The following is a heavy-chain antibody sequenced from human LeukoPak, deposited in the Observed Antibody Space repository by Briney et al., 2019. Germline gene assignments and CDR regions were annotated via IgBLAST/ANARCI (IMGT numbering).Heavy chain of an antibody. J-gene: IGHJ4*02. CDR3: ARDRTYCGGDCHSSRFDY. CDR1: GFTFSSYW. V-gene: IGHV3-74*01. Sequence: AGGSLRLSCAASGFTFSSYWMHWVRQAPGKGLVWVSRVNSEGSRTTYADSVNGRFTISRDNAKNTLYLQMNSLRAEDTAVYYCARDRTYCGGDCHSSRFDYWGQGSLVTVSS. D-gene: IGHD2-21*02. CDR2: VNSEGSRT.